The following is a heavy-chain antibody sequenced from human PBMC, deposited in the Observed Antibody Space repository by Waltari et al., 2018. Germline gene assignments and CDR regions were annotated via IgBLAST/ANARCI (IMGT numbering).Heavy chain of an antibody. Sequence: QVQLVQSGAEVKKPGVSVKVSCKASGYTFTGYYMHWVRQAPGQGLEWMGWITPSSGGTNYAQKFQGRVTMTRDTSISTAYMELRRLRSDDTAVYYCARARANTYYYDSSGYYYFDYWGQGTLVTVSS. CDR2: ITPSSGGT. CDR3: ARARANTYYYDSSGYYYFDY. CDR1: GYTFTGYY. V-gene: IGHV1-2*02. D-gene: IGHD3-22*01. J-gene: IGHJ4*02.